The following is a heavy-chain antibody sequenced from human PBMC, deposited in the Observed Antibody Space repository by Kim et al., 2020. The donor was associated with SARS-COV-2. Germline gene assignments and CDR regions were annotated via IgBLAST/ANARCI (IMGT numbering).Heavy chain of an antibody. CDR3: AKYTTLYYYYGMDV. J-gene: IGHJ6*02. D-gene: IGHD1-1*01. Sequence: ADSVKGRFTISRDKSKNTLYLQMNSLRAEDTAVYYCAKYTTLYYYYGMDVWGQGTTVTVSS. V-gene: IGHV3-23*01.